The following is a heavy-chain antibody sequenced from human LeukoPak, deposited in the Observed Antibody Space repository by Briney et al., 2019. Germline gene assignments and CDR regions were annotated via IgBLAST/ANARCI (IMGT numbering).Heavy chain of an antibody. CDR2: ISSSSSYI. D-gene: IGHD4-17*01. J-gene: IGHJ4*02. Sequence: GGSLRLSCAASGFTFSSYSMNWVRQAPGKGLEWVSSISSSSSYIYYADSVKGRFTISRDNSKNTLYLQMNSLRAEDTAVYYCAKHPYGDYTGVFDYWGQGTLVTVSS. CDR1: GFTFSSYS. CDR3: AKHPYGDYTGVFDY. V-gene: IGHV3-21*04.